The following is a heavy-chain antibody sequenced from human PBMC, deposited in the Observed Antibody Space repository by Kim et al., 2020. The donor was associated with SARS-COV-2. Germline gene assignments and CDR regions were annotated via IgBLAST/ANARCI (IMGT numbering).Heavy chain of an antibody. D-gene: IGHD3-22*01. V-gene: IGHV3-53*01. J-gene: IGHJ4*02. CDR2: GGST. CDR3: ARSIGYVDY. Sequence: GGSTFDPDSVKGRFTISRDNSKNTLYLQMNGLRAEDTAVYYCARSIGYVDYWGQGTLVTVSS.